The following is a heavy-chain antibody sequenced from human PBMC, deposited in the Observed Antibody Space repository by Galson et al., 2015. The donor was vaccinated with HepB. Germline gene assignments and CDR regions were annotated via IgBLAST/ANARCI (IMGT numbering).Heavy chain of an antibody. Sequence: SLRLSCAASGSTFSSYWMHWVRQAPGKGLVWVSHIKNDESRTDYADSVKGRFTISRDNAKNTLYLQMNSLRAEDTAVYYCARGAPYSGSFQGFAYWGQGTPVTVTS. D-gene: IGHD1-26*01. CDR2: IKNDESRT. CDR1: GSTFSSYW. CDR3: ARGAPYSGSFQGFAY. J-gene: IGHJ4*02. V-gene: IGHV3-74*01.